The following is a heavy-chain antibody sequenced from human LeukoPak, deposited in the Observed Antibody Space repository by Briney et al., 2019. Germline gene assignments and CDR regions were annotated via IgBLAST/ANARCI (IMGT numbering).Heavy chain of an antibody. CDR3: ARDFSDTDWFDP. V-gene: IGHV3-21*01. CDR1: GFTFSSYS. Sequence: KSGGSLGLSCAASGFTFSSYSMNWVRQAPGKGLEWVSSISSSSSYIYYADSVKGRFTISRDNAKNSLYLQMNSLRAEDTAVYYCARDFSDTDWFDPWGQGTLVTVPS. J-gene: IGHJ5*02. D-gene: IGHD5-18*01. CDR2: ISSSSSYI.